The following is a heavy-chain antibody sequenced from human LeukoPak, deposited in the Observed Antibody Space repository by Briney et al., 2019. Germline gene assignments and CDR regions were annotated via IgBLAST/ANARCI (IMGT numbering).Heavy chain of an antibody. Sequence: ETLSLTCAVYGGSFSGYYWSWIRQPPGKGLDCVSVISVSGANTYYADSVKGRFTISRDNSKNTLYLQMNSLRAEDTAVYYCAKSLWEAAAIFDYWGQGTLVTVSS. V-gene: IGHV3-23*01. J-gene: IGHJ4*02. CDR2: ISVSGANT. D-gene: IGHD6-13*01. CDR3: AKSLWEAAAIFDY. CDR1: GGSFSGYY.